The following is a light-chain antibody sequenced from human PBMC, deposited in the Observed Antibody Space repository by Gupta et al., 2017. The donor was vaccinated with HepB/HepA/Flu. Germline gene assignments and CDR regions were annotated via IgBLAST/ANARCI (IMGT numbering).Light chain of an antibody. J-gene: IGLJ3*02. CDR3: NAVTTGGSLGV. Sequence: SPLTQPASVSGSPGPSITTACTGTSMDVSGYNFVYWDKQYPGKAPKLLRYVVTNRPSGVSSRCSCAKTGNTASPTIIGLHAEEEADYYCNAVTTGGSLGVFGGGTRVTVL. V-gene: IGLV2-14*01. CDR2: VVT. CDR1: SMDVSGYNF.